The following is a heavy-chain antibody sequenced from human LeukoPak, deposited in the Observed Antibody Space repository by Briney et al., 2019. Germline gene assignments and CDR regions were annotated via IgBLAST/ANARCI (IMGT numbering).Heavy chain of an antibody. J-gene: IGHJ4*02. Sequence: SETLSLTCAVCGGSFSGYYWSWIRQPPGKGLEWIGEINHSGSTNYNPSLKSRVTISVDTSKNQFSLKLSSVTAADTAVYYCATSYCGGDCSSRTGDYWGQGTLVTVSS. CDR3: ATSYCGGDCSSRTGDY. V-gene: IGHV4-34*01. CDR1: GGSFSGYY. D-gene: IGHD2-21*02. CDR2: INHSGST.